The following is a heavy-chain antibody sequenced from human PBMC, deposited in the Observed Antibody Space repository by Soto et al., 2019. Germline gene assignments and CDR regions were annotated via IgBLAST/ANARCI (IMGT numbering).Heavy chain of an antibody. V-gene: IGHV4-59*01. CDR2: IYYSGST. CDR3: ARTYDGSGPNSGGYGFDI. Sequence: QVQLQESGPGLVKPSETLALSCGVSGGSISSYYWSWIRQPPGKGLEWIAYIYYSGSTSYNPSLKSRVSISLDTSKNQFSLKLSSVTAADTAVYYCARTYDGSGPNSGGYGFDIWGQGTMVTVSS. D-gene: IGHD3-22*01. CDR1: GGSISSYY. J-gene: IGHJ3*02.